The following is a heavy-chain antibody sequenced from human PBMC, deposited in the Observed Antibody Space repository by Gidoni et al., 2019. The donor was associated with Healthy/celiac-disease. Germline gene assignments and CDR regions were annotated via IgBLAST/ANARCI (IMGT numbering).Heavy chain of an antibody. D-gene: IGHD1-1*01. J-gene: IGHJ6*02. CDR1: GFTFSSSA. CDR2: ISGSGGST. Sequence: EVQLLESGGGLVQPVGSLRLSCAASGFTFSSSAMSWVRQAPGKGLEWVSAISGSGGSTYYADSVKGRFTISRDNSKNTLYLQMNSLRAEDTAVYYCAKASGTRGYYYYYGMDVWGQGTTVTVSS. V-gene: IGHV3-23*01. CDR3: AKASGTRGYYYYYGMDV.